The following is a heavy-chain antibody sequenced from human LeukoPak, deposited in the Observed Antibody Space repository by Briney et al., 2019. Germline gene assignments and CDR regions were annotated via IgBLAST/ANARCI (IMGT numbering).Heavy chain of an antibody. CDR1: EFSVGSNY. V-gene: IGHV3-66*01. J-gene: IGHJ3*02. CDR3: AREGHSSGHCGTFDI. CDR2: IYSGGST. Sequence: PGGSLRLSCAASEFSVGSNYMTWVRQAPGKGLEWVSLIYSGGSTYYANSVKGRFTISRDNSKNTLYLQMVSLRPEDMAVYYCAREGHSSGHCGTFDIWGQGTMVTVSS. D-gene: IGHD3-22*01.